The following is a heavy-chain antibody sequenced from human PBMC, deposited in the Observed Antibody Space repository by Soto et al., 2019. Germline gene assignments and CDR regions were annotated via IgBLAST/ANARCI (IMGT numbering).Heavy chain of an antibody. Sequence: SQTLSLTCAISGDSVSSNSAAWNWIRQSPSRGLEWLGRTYYRSKWYNDYAVSVKSRITINPDTSKNQYSLQLNSVTPEYTAVYYCARESHGRQQLIVNVYYYGMDVWGQGTTVTVSS. CDR3: ARESHGRQQLIVNVYYYGMDV. J-gene: IGHJ6*02. CDR2: TYYRSKWYN. V-gene: IGHV6-1*01. D-gene: IGHD6-13*01. CDR1: GDSVSSNSAA.